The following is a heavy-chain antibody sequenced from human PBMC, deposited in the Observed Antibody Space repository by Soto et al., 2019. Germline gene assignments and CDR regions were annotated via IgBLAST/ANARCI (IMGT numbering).Heavy chain of an antibody. CDR1: GFTVSSNY. J-gene: IGHJ3*02. CDR3: AREDGYRGGNAFDI. D-gene: IGHD5-12*01. CDR2: IYSGGST. Sequence: PGGSLRLSCAASGFTVSSNYMSWVRQAPGKGLEWVSVIYSGGSTYYADSVKGRFTISRDNSKNTLYLQMNSLRAEDTAVYYCAREDGYRGGNAFDIWGQGTMVT. V-gene: IGHV3-66*01.